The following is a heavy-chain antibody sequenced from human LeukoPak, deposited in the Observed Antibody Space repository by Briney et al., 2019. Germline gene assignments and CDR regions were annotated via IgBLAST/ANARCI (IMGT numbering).Heavy chain of an antibody. J-gene: IGHJ3*02. V-gene: IGHV4-39*01. CDR3: AKIGHQAGNGGNSASFDI. Sequence: SETLSLTCSVPGGSITGSSYNWGWIRQPPGKRLEWIGTLYYTGSTYYNPSLKSRVTISIDTSKNQFTLKLSSVTAADTAVYYCAKIGHQAGNGGNSASFDIWGHGTMVTVSS. D-gene: IGHD4-23*01. CDR1: GGSITGSSYN. CDR2: LYYTGST.